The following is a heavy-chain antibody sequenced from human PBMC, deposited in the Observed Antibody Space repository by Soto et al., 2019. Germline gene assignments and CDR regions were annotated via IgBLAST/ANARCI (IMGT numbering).Heavy chain of an antibody. CDR2: IWYDGSNK. J-gene: IGHJ6*03. CDR1: GFTLSSYG. D-gene: IGHD3-3*01. CDR3: AREQDYDFWSGYYRLYGAPWNMDV. Sequence: TGGSLRLSCAASGFTLSSYGMHWVRQAPGKGLEWVAVIWYDGSNKYYADSVKGRFTISRDNSKNTLYLQMNSLRAEDTAVYYCAREQDYDFWSGYYRLYGAPWNMDVWGKGTTVTVSS. V-gene: IGHV3-33*01.